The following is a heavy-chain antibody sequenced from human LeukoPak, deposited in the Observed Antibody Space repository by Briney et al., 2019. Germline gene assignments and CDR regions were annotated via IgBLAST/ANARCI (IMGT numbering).Heavy chain of an antibody. CDR2: ISGSGGYT. D-gene: IGHD3-10*01. CDR1: GFTFSSYA. V-gene: IGHV3-23*01. Sequence: GGSLRLSCAASGFTFSSYAMSWVRQAPGKGLEWVSTISGSGGYTYYADSVKGRFTISRDNSKNTLYLEMNSLRAEDTAIYYCAKDKYGSGIGGYFDYWGQGTLVTVPS. J-gene: IGHJ4*02. CDR3: AKDKYGSGIGGYFDY.